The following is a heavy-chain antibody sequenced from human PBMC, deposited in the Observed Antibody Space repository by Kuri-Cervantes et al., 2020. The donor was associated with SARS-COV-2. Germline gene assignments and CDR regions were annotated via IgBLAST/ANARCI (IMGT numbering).Heavy chain of an antibody. J-gene: IGHJ4*02. Sequence: GGSLRLSCAASGFTFSSYGMHWVRQAPGKGLEWVAVISYDGSNKYYADSVKGRFTISRDNSKNTLYLQMNSLRAEDTAVYYCARELPNYDILTGPYDYWGQGTLVTVSS. CDR1: GFTFSSYG. V-gene: IGHV3-30*03. CDR3: ARELPNYDILTGPYDY. D-gene: IGHD3-9*01. CDR2: ISYDGSNK.